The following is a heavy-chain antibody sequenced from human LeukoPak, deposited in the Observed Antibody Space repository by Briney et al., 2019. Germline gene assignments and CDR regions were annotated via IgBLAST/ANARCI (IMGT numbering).Heavy chain of an antibody. J-gene: IGHJ4*02. CDR1: GYTFTNYG. D-gene: IGHD1-26*01. Sequence: ASVKVSCKASGYTFTNYGINWVRQAPGQGLEWMGWISAYNGNTNYAQKLQGRVTMTADTSTSTAYMELRSLRSDDTAVYYCARDLDQYSGRFGGFGHDFWGQGTLVTVSS. CDR3: ARDLDQYSGRFGGFGHDF. CDR2: ISAYNGNT. V-gene: IGHV1-18*01.